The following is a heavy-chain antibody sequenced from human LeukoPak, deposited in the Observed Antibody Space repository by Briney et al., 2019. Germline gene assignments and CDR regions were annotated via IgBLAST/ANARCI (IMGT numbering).Heavy chain of an antibody. J-gene: IGHJ5*02. V-gene: IGHV4-30-2*01. D-gene: IGHD3-16*02. CDR1: GGSISSGGYS. CDR2: IYRSGST. Sequence: SETLSLTCAVSGGSISSGGYSWSWIRQPPGKGLEWIGYIYRSGSTYYNPSLKSRVTISVDRSKNQFSLKLSSVTAADTAVYYCARGITFGGVIVKDNWFDPWGQGTLVTVSS. CDR3: ARGITFGGVIVKDNWFDP.